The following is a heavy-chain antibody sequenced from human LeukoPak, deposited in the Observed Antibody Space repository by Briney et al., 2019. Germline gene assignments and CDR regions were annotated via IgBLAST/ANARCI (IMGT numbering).Heavy chain of an antibody. CDR3: AREQLVLGAFDI. CDR1: GFTFSSYS. D-gene: IGHD6-13*01. Sequence: PGGSLRLSCAASGFTFSSYSMNWVRQAPGKGLEYVSAISSNGGSTYYANSVKGRFTISRDNSKNTLYLQMGSLRAEDMAVYYCAREQLVLGAFDIWGQGTMVTVSS. CDR2: ISSNGGST. V-gene: IGHV3-64*01. J-gene: IGHJ3*02.